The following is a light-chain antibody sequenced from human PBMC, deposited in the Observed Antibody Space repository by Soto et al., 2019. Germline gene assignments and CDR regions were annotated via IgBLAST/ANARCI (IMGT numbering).Light chain of an antibody. CDR1: QGIANY. Sequence: DIQLTQSPSFLSASVGDRVTITCRASQGIANYLAWYQQKPGKAPKLLIYAASTLQSGVPSRFSGSVSGTECTLTISSLQPEDFATYYFQQLNSYPFTFGPGTKVDIK. V-gene: IGKV1-9*01. CDR3: QQLNSYPFT. J-gene: IGKJ3*01. CDR2: AAS.